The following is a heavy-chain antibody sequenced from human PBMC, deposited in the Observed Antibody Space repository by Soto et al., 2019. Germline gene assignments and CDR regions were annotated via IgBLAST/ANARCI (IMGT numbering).Heavy chain of an antibody. J-gene: IGHJ4*02. D-gene: IGHD3-22*01. CDR3: ARLLGRYYYDSSKPYYFAY. CDR1: GGTFSSYA. V-gene: IGHV1-69*13. CDR2: IIPIFGTA. Sequence: SVKVSCKASGGTFSSYAISWVRQAPGQGLEWMGGIIPIFGTANYAQKFQGRVTITADESTSTAYMELSSLRSEDTAVYYCARLLGRYYYDSSKPYYFAYGGQGPLATVS.